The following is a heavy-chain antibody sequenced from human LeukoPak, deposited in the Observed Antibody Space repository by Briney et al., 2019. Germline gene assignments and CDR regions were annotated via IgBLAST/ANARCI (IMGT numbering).Heavy chain of an antibody. J-gene: IGHJ6*03. Sequence: GGSLRLSCAASGFTFSSYEMNWVRQAPGKGLEWISYISSNSGTIYYADSVKGRFTISRDNAKNSLYLQMNSLRAEDTAVYYCARSGRYDILTGYYGDYYYYMDVWGKGTTVTISS. V-gene: IGHV3-48*01. D-gene: IGHD3-9*01. CDR2: ISSNSGTI. CDR1: GFTFSSYE. CDR3: ARSGRYDILTGYYGDYYYYMDV.